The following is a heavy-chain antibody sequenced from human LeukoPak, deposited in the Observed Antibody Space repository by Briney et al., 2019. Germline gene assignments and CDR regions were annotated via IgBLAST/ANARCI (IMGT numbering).Heavy chain of an antibody. J-gene: IGHJ4*02. D-gene: IGHD5-12*01. Sequence: GGSLRLSCAASRFTFNSYAMSWVRQAPGKGLEWVSVIGGSNGITFYVGSVKGRFTISRDNSKDTLYLQMNSLRAEDTAVYYCARNENSGWGHSDYWGQGNLVTVSS. V-gene: IGHV3-23*01. CDR2: IGGSNGIT. CDR1: RFTFNSYA. CDR3: ARNENSGWGHSDY.